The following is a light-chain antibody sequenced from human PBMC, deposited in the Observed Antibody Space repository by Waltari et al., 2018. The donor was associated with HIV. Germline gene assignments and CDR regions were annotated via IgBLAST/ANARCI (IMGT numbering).Light chain of an antibody. V-gene: IGLV2-23*01. J-gene: IGLJ2*01. Sequence: QSALTQPASVSGSPGQSITISCTGTSSDVGSYNLVSWYQQHPGKAPKLMIYVGSKRPSGVSNRFSGFKSGNTASLTISGLQADDEADYYCCSYAGSLVVFGGGTKLTVL. CDR1: SSDVGSYNL. CDR2: VGS. CDR3: CSYAGSLVV.